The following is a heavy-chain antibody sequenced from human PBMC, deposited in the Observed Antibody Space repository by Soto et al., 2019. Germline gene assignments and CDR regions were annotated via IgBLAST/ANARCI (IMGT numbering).Heavy chain of an antibody. Sequence: QVQLQESGPGLAKPSETLSLTCTVSGASITSYYWSWIRQPAGKGLEWIGRISVSGSTNYNPSLKSRVTMSVDTSKNQFSLKLSSVTAADTAVYYCARDRWPVGGLFDNWGQGTLVTVSS. CDR2: ISVSGST. CDR3: ARDRWPVGGLFDN. D-gene: IGHD1-26*01. V-gene: IGHV4-4*07. CDR1: GASITSYY. J-gene: IGHJ4*02.